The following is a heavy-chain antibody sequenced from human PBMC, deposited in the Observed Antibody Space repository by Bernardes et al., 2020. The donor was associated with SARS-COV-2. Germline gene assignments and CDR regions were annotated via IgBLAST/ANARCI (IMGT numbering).Heavy chain of an antibody. J-gene: IGHJ5*02. CDR2: ANERGST. Sequence: PETLSLTCALSGGSTTDYYWSWISPPHGEGLEWIGEANERGSTAYNPSLESRVTISVDTSKNLFSLNVTPVTAADTAVYYCAKGGSPRWGSTSCYSCDSGYWFHPWGEGTVVTVSS. CDR3: AKGGSPRWGSTSCYSCDSGYWFHP. D-gene: IGHD2-2*01. CDR1: GGSTTDYY. V-gene: IGHV4-34*01.